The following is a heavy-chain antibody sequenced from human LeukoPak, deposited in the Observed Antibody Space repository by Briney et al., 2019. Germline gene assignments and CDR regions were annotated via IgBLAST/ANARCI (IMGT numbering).Heavy chain of an antibody. CDR2: IYHSGST. Sequence: RTSETLSLTCTVSGGSISSGSYYWSWIRQPPGKGLEWIGYIYHSGSTYCNPSLKSRVTISVDRSKNQFSLKLSSVTAADTAVYYCARGPDRFDAFDIWGQGTMVTVSS. CDR3: ARGPDRFDAFDI. V-gene: IGHV4-30-2*01. CDR1: GGSISSGSYY. J-gene: IGHJ3*02.